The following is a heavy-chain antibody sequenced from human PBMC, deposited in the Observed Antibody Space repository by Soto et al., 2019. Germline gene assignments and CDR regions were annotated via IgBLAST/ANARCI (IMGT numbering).Heavy chain of an antibody. CDR1: GGTFSSYA. CDR2: IIPIFGTA. J-gene: IGHJ6*02. V-gene: IGHV1-69*01. D-gene: IGHD6-13*01. Sequence: QVQLVQSGAEVKKPGSSVKVSCKASGGTFSSYAISWVRQAPGQGLEWMGGIIPIFGTANYAQKFQGRVTITADESTSTAYMALSSLRSEDTAVYYCARVGIAAFPYYYYGMDVWGQGTTVTVSS. CDR3: ARVGIAAFPYYYYGMDV.